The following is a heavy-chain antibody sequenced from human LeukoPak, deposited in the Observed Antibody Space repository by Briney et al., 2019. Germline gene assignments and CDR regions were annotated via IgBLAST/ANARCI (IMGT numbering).Heavy chain of an antibody. CDR3: ARSVVTLYWYFDL. J-gene: IGHJ2*01. V-gene: IGHV4-61*01. D-gene: IGHD4-23*01. CDR2: IYYSGRT. Sequence: SETLSLTCTVSGGSVSSGSYYWIWIRQPPGKGLEWIGYIYYSGRTNYNPSLKSRVTISVDTSKNQFSLKLSPVTDPDTAVYYCARSVVTLYWYFDLWGRGTLVTVSS. CDR1: GGSVSSGSYY.